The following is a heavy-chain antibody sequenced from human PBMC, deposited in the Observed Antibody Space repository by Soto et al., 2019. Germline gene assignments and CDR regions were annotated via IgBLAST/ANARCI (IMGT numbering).Heavy chain of an antibody. CDR1: GYSFTSYW. CDR2: IDPSDSYT. V-gene: IGHV5-10-1*01. CDR3: ARRHSSSSAFDP. J-gene: IGHJ5*02. D-gene: IGHD6-13*01. Sequence: EVQLVQSGAEVKKPGESLRISCKGSGYSFTSYWISWVRQMPGKGLEWMGRIDPSDSYTNYSPSFQGHVTISADKSISTAYLHWSSLKASDTAMYYCARRHSSSSAFDPWGQGTLVTVSS.